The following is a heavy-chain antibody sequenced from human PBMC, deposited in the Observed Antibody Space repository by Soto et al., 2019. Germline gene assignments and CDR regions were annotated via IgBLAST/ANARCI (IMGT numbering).Heavy chain of an antibody. D-gene: IGHD3-22*01. CDR1: GYSFNSHW. J-gene: IGHJ4*02. CDR2: IYPGDSDT. CDR3: VKGEYYYDGSAYYPFDY. V-gene: IGHV5-51*01. Sequence: GESLKISCKGSGYSFNSHWIGWVRQMPGKGLEWMGIIYPGDSDTRYSPSFQGQVTISRDNSKNTAYLQMSSLRPEDTAVYYCVKGEYYYDGSAYYPFDYWGQGRMVTVSS.